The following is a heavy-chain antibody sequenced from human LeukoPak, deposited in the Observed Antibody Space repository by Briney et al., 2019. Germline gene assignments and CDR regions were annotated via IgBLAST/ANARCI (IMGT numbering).Heavy chain of an antibody. CDR3: ARDGYDSSGYYPDY. Sequence: SQALSLTCTVSGGSISSGGYYWSWIRQPPGKGLEWIGYIYHSGSTYYNPSLKSRVTISVDRSKNQFSLKLSSVTAADTAVYYCARDGYDSSGYYPDYWGQGTLVTVSS. J-gene: IGHJ4*02. CDR1: GGSISSGGYY. D-gene: IGHD3-22*01. CDR2: IYHSGST. V-gene: IGHV4-30-2*01.